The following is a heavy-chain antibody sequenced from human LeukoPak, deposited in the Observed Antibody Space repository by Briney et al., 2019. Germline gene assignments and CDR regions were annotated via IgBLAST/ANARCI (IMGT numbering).Heavy chain of an antibody. J-gene: IGHJ4*02. CDR3: ATVLSIAAAGLVNPFDY. V-gene: IGHV1-24*01. CDR1: GYTLTELS. CDR2: FDPEDGET. D-gene: IGHD6-13*01. Sequence: ASVKVSCTVSGYTLTELSMHWVRQAPGKGLEWMGGFDPEDGETIYAQKFQGRVTMTEDTSTDTAYMELSSLRSEDTAVYYCATVLSIAAAGLVNPFDYWGQGTLVTVSS.